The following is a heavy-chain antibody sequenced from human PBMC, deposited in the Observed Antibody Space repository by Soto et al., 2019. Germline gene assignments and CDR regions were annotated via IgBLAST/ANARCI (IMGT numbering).Heavy chain of an antibody. CDR2: TRNKANSYTT. CDR3: ARGRGSYLIWFDT. D-gene: IGHD1-26*01. CDR1: GFIFSDHY. J-gene: IGHJ5*02. V-gene: IGHV3-72*01. Sequence: EVQLVESGGGLVQPGGSLRLSCAASGFIFSDHYMDWVRQAPGKGLEWVGRTRNKANSYTTEYAASVKGRFTISRDDSKNSLYLQMNSLKTEDTAVYYCARGRGSYLIWFDTWGQGTLVTVSS.